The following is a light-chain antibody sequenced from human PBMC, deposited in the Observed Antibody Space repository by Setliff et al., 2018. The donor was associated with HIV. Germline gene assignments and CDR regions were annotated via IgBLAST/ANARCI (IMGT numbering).Light chain of an antibody. Sequence: QSVLTQPPSVSGAPGQRVTLSCTGSSSNIGAGYDVNWYQQLPGTAPKLLINGNSNRPSGVPDRFSGSKSDTSASLAIAGLQAEDEADYYCQSYDSSVNDYVFGTGTKV. CDR2: GNS. CDR1: SSNIGAGYD. J-gene: IGLJ1*01. V-gene: IGLV1-40*01. CDR3: QSYDSSVNDYV.